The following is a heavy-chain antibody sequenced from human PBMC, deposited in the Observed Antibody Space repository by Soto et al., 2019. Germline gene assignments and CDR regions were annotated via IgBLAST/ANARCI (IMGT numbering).Heavy chain of an antibody. CDR3: TRVYYYGSGSYYDGWFDP. V-gene: IGHV3-49*03. Sequence: GGSLRLSCTASGFTFGDYAMSWFRQAPGKGLEWVGFIRSKAYGGTTEYAASVKGRFTISRDDSKSIAYLQMNSLKTEDTAVYYCTRVYYYGSGSYYDGWFDPWGQGTLVTVSS. CDR1: GFTFGDYA. CDR2: IRSKAYGGTT. J-gene: IGHJ5*02. D-gene: IGHD3-10*01.